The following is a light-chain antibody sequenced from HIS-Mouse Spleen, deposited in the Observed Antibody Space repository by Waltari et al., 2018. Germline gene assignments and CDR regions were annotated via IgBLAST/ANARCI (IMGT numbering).Light chain of an antibody. CDR3: QQYNNWPPIT. CDR2: GAS. J-gene: IGKJ5*01. Sequence: EIVMTQSPATLSESPGERATLSCRASQSVSSPLAWYQQKPGQAPRLLIYGASTRATGIPARFSGSGSGTEFTLTISSMQSEDFAVYYCQQYNNWPPITFGQGTRLEIK. CDR1: QSVSSP. V-gene: IGKV3-15*01.